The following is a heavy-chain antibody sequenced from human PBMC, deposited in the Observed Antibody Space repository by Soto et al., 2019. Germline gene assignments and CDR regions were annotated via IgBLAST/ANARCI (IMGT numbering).Heavy chain of an antibody. Sequence: PSETLSLTCTVSGGSISSYYWSWIRQPPGKGLEWIGYIHYSGSTNDNPSLKSRVTISVDTSKNQISLKLRSVTAADTAVYYCARVLFGRGNWFDPWGQGTLVTVSS. CDR3: ARVLFGRGNWFDP. V-gene: IGHV4-59*01. J-gene: IGHJ5*02. CDR1: GGSISSYY. D-gene: IGHD3-3*01. CDR2: IHYSGST.